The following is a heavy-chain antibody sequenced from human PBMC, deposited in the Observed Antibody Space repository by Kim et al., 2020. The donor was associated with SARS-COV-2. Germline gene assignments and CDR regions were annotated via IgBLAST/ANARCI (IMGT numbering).Heavy chain of an antibody. Sequence: VKGRFTISRQNSKHTLYLQMTSLRAEDTAVYYCAREYYDFWSGYHYYMDVWGKGTTVTVSS. J-gene: IGHJ6*03. CDR3: AREYYDFWSGYHYYMDV. D-gene: IGHD3-3*01. V-gene: IGHV3-53*01.